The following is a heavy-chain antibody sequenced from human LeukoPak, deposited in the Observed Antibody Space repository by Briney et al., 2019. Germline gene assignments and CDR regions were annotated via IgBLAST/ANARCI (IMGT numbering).Heavy chain of an antibody. J-gene: IGHJ6*02. V-gene: IGHV4-59*01. CDR3: ARAGYSSGWYLQPKYYYGMDV. D-gene: IGHD6-19*01. Sequence: PSETLSLTCTVSGGSISSYYWSWLRQPPGKGLEWIGYIYYSGSTNYNPSLKSRVTISVDTSKNQFSLKLSSVTAADPAVYYCARAGYSSGWYLQPKYYYGMDVWGQGTTVTVSS. CDR2: IYYSGST. CDR1: GGSISSYY.